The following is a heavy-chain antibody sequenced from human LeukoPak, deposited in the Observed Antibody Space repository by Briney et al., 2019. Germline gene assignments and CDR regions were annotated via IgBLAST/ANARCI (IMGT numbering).Heavy chain of an antibody. J-gene: IGHJ3*02. CDR1: GFTVSSNY. Sequence: GGSLRLSCAASGFTVSSNYMSWVRQAPGKGLEWVSVIYSGGSTYYADSVKGRYTISRDNSKNTLYLQMNSLRAEDTAVYYCARGVDYSNEHDAFDIWGQGTIVTVSS. CDR3: ARGVDYSNEHDAFDI. CDR2: IYSGGST. D-gene: IGHD4-11*01. V-gene: IGHV3-53*01.